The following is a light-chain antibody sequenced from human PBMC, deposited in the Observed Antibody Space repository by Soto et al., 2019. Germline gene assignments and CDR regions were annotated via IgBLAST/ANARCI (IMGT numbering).Light chain of an antibody. Sequence: QSVLTQPASVSGSPGQSITISCTGTSSDVGGFNFVSWYQQHPGKAPELIIYDVSNRPSGVSSRFSGSKSGNTASLTISGLHAEDEADYYCSSYTYYTAVIFGGGTQLTVL. J-gene: IGLJ2*01. CDR1: SSDVGGFNF. V-gene: IGLV2-14*03. CDR2: DVS. CDR3: SSYTYYTAVI.